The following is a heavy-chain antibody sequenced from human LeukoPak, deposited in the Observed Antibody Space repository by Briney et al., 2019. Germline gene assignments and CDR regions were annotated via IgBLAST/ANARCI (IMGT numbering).Heavy chain of an antibody. Sequence: SETLSLTCAVYGGSFSGYYWSWIRQPPGKGLEWIGEINHSGSTIYNPSLKSRVTISVDTSKNQFSLKLSSVTAADTAVYYCARGGTTYYGSGGYWFDPWGQGTLVTVSS. V-gene: IGHV4-34*01. D-gene: IGHD3-10*01. CDR3: ARGGTTYYGSGGYWFDP. CDR2: INHSGST. CDR1: GGSFSGYY. J-gene: IGHJ5*02.